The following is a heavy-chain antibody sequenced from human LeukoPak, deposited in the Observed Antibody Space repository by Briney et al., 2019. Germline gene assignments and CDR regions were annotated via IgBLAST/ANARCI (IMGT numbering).Heavy chain of an antibody. J-gene: IGHJ4*02. V-gene: IGHV4-38-2*02. CDR1: GYSINSGYY. Sequence: PSETLSLTCTVSGYSINSGYYWDWIRQPPGKGLEWIGSMYHGGITYYSPSLKSRVTISVDTSKNQFSLNLSSVTAADTAVYYCARGRNWHSGTYYGAFDYWGQGVQVTVSS. D-gene: IGHD1-26*01. CDR2: MYHGGIT. CDR3: ARGRNWHSGTYYGAFDY.